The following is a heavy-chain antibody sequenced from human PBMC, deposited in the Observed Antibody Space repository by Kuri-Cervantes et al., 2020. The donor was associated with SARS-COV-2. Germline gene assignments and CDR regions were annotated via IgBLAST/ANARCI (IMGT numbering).Heavy chain of an antibody. J-gene: IGHJ5*02. V-gene: IGHV4-4*08. CDR3: ARHRGTIFGEVIWWFDP. CDR2: IYFSERTSGST. Sequence: ESLKISCTVSGGSLSSYYWSWIRLPPGKGLEWVGYIYFSERTSGSTKYNPSLKSRVTISVDTSKNQFSLKLSSVTAADTAVYYCARHRGTIFGEVIWWFDPWGQGTLVTVSS. CDR1: GGSLSSYY. D-gene: IGHD3-3*01.